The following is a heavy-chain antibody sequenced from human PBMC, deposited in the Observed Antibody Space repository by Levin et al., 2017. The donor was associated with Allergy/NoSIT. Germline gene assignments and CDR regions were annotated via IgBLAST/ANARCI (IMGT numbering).Heavy chain of an antibody. CDR3: AREGGWRHGGWGGLDV. D-gene: IGHD3-16*01. CDR1: EFSFSSTW. Sequence: GGSLRLSCVASEFSFSSTWMTWVRQAPGKGLEWVANIQQDGTEKYYVDSVKGRFTISRDNAKNSLYLQMNSLRIEDTAVYYCAREGGWRHGGWGGLDVWGQGTTVTVSS. CDR2: IQQDGTEK. J-gene: IGHJ6*02. V-gene: IGHV3-7*01.